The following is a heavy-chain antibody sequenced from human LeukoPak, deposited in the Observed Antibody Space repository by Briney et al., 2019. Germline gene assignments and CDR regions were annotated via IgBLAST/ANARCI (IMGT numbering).Heavy chain of an antibody. CDR1: GFTFSSYG. D-gene: IGHD2-21*02. CDR2: ISYDGSNK. Sequence: GGSLRLSCAASGFTFSSYGMHWVRQAPGKGLEWVAVISYDGSNKYYADSVKGRFTISRDNSKNTLYLQMNSLRAEDTAVYYCAYDQSGDTGPLDYWGQGTLVTVSS. J-gene: IGHJ4*02. CDR3: AYDQSGDTGPLDY. V-gene: IGHV3-30*18.